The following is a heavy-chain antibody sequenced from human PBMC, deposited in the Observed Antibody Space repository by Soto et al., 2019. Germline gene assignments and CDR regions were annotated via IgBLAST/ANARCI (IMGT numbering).Heavy chain of an antibody. CDR3: ARDGVGATDEAGYYYYYYMDV. CDR1: GYTFTSYG. CDR2: ISAYNGNT. V-gene: IGHV1-18*01. J-gene: IGHJ6*03. D-gene: IGHD1-26*01. Sequence: ASVKVSCKASGYTFTSYGISWVRQAPGQGLEWMGWISAYNGNTNYAQKLQGRVTMTTDTSKNQFSLKLSSVTAADKAVYYCARDGVGATDEAGYYYYYYMDVWGKGTTVTVSS.